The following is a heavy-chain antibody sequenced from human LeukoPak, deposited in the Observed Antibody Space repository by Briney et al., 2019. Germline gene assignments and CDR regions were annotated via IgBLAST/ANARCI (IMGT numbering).Heavy chain of an antibody. J-gene: IGHJ4*02. D-gene: IGHD6-19*01. CDR2: ISDGTSTM. Sequence: GGSLRLSCAASGFTFSTYSMNWIRQAPGKGLEWVAYISDGTSTMYYTDSVKGRFTISRDDATNSLYLEMNSLRAEDTAVYYCVARGGWARFDYWGQGTLVTVSS. V-gene: IGHV3-48*04. CDR1: GFTFSTYS. CDR3: VARGGWARFDY.